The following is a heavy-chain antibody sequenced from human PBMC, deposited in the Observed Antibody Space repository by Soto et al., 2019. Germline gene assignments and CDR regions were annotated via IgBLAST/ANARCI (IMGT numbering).Heavy chain of an antibody. V-gene: IGHV3-23*01. Sequence: WWSLRLSCSTSVLTCSNYAMSWFRQAPGGGLEWVSSMSGSSSTTYYADSVRGRFTISRDRSRNTLYLQMSSLRAEDTALYYCAKNQERELPRVIDFWGQGTLVTVSS. CDR3: AKNQERELPRVIDF. D-gene: IGHD1-7*01. J-gene: IGHJ4*02. CDR1: VLTCSNYA. CDR2: MSGSSSTT.